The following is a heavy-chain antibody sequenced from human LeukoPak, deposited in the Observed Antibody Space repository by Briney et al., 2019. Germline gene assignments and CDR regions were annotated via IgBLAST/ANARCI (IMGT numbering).Heavy chain of an antibody. CDR3: ARHPYSGSYHFDY. CDR2: INPNSCGT. Sequence: ASVKVSCKASGYIFTGYYMHWVRQAPGQGLEWMGWINPNSCGTNCAQKFQGRVTMTRDTSISTAYMELSRLTSDDTAVYYCARHPYSGSYHFDYWGQGTLVTVSS. CDR1: GYIFTGYY. V-gene: IGHV1-2*02. D-gene: IGHD1-26*01. J-gene: IGHJ4*02.